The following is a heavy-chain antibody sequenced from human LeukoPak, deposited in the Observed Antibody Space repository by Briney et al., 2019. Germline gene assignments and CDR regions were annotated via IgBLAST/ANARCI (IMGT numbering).Heavy chain of an antibody. Sequence: SETLSPTCAVYGGSFSGYYWSWIRQPPGKGLEWIGEINHGGSTNYNPSLKSRVTISVDTSKNQFSLKLSSVTAADTAVYYCARGQDDYVWGSYRNNWFDPWGQGTLVTVSS. J-gene: IGHJ5*02. CDR3: ARGQDDYVWGSYRNNWFDP. CDR2: INHGGST. D-gene: IGHD3-16*02. CDR1: GGSFSGYY. V-gene: IGHV4-34*01.